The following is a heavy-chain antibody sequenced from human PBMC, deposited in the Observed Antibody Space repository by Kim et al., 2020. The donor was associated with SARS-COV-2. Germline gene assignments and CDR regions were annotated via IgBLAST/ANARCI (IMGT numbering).Heavy chain of an antibody. V-gene: IGHV7-4-1*02. CDR2: INTNTGNP. J-gene: IGHJ6*02. Sequence: ASVKVSCKASGYTFTNYAMNWVRQAPGQGLEWMGWINTNTGNPTYAQGFTGRFVFSLDTSVSTAYLQISSLKPEDTAMYYCARDAPIVVVPAAMGDLNYYYGMDVWGQGTTVTVSS. D-gene: IGHD2-2*01. CDR3: ARDAPIVVVPAAMGDLNYYYGMDV. CDR1: GYTFTNYA.